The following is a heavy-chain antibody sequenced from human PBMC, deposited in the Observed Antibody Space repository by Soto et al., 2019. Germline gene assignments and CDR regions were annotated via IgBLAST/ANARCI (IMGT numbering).Heavy chain of an antibody. CDR1: GGSISSYY. V-gene: IGHV4-59*01. J-gene: IGHJ6*02. D-gene: IGHD4-17*01. CDR3: GRAGGDFKWGYYYYYGMDV. CDR2: IYYSGST. Sequence: PSETLSLTCTVSGGSISSYYLSWIRQPPGKGLEWIGYIYYSGSTNYNPSLKSRVTISVDTSKSQFSLKLSSVTAADTAVYYCGRAGGDFKWGYYYYYGMDVWGQGTTVTVSS.